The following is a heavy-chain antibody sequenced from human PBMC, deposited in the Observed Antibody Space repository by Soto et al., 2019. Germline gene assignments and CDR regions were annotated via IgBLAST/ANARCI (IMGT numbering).Heavy chain of an antibody. CDR1: GFIFSNAW. CDR3: TTVSYINMQRVRFDY. CDR2: IKSKADGGTT. J-gene: IGHJ4*02. D-gene: IGHD3-16*01. Sequence: GGSLRLSCAASGFIFSNAWINWVRQAPGKGLEWVGRIKSKADGGTTDFAAPVKGRFAISRDDSKNMMYMEMSSLRTEDTAVYFFTTVSYINMQRVRFDYGGKGTRVPVSS. V-gene: IGHV3-15*07.